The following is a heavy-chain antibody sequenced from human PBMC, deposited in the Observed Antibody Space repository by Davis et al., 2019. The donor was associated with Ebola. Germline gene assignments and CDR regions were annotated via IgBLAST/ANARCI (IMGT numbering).Heavy chain of an antibody. CDR1: GGSISSYY. Sequence: MPSETLSLTCTVSGGSISSYYWSWIRQPPGKGLEWIGEINHSGSTNYNPSLKSRVTISVDTSKNQFSLKLSSVTAADTAVYYCARGGYSSGWYPQSGGMDVWGKGTTVTVSS. CDR2: INHSGST. J-gene: IGHJ6*04. D-gene: IGHD6-19*01. V-gene: IGHV4-34*01. CDR3: ARGGYSSGWYPQSGGMDV.